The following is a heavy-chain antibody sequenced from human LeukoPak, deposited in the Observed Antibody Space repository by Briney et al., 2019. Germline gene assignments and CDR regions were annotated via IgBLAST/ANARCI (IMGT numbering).Heavy chain of an antibody. CDR1: GDSISNYY. V-gene: IGHV4-4*07. CDR2: SSVSGST. D-gene: IGHD1-20*01. J-gene: IGHJ3*01. Sequence: SETLSLTCTVSGDSISNYYWNWIRQPAGKGLEWIGRSSVSGSTNCNPSLKSRVTMSVDTSKKQFSLKLSSVTAADTAVYFCARDSGITATTAFAFDVWGQGTEVTVSS. CDR3: ARDSGITATTAFAFDV.